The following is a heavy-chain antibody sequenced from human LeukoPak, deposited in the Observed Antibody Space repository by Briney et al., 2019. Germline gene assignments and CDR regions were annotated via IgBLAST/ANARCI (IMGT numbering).Heavy chain of an antibody. Sequence: SETLSLTCAVSSGSISSSYWWSWVRQPPGKGLEWIGEIYHSGSTNYNPSLKSRVTISIDKSKNQFSLRLSSVTAADTAVYYCAREEVEYSSSSNWFDPWGQGTLVTVSS. CDR1: SGSISSSYW. CDR2: IYHSGST. J-gene: IGHJ5*02. D-gene: IGHD6-6*01. CDR3: AREEVEYSSSSNWFDP. V-gene: IGHV4-4*02.